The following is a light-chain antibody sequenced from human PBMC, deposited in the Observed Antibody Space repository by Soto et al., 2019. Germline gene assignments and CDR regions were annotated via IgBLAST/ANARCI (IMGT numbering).Light chain of an antibody. CDR2: ATS. V-gene: IGKV1-39*01. CDR3: QHSYTTPLT. J-gene: IGKJ4*01. Sequence: DIQMTQSPSSLSASVGDTVTITCRASQPISLYLSWYQQKPGKAPKLLMSATSRLQSGVPSRFSGSGSGTGFTLTITSLQPEDFATHYCQHSYTTPLTFGGGTRVQI. CDR1: QPISLY.